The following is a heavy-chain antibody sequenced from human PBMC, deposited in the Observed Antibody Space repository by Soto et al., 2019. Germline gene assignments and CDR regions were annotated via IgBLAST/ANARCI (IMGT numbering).Heavy chain of an antibody. CDR3: VRGRSYSVYDF. Sequence: LSLTCTVSGGSISGHSWIWIRQPAGRGLEWIGHIYPSGSTSYNPSLRSRVTMSPDTSKNQIFLNLTSVTAADTAVFYCVRGRSYSVYDFWGPGTLVTVSS. CDR2: IYPSGST. CDR1: GGSISGHS. D-gene: IGHD5-12*01. V-gene: IGHV4-4*07. J-gene: IGHJ4*02.